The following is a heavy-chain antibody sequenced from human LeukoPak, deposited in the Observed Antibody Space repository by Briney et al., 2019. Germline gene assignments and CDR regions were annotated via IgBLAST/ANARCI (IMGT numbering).Heavy chain of an antibody. CDR2: INWNGGST. Sequence: AGGSLRLSCAASGFTFDDYGMSWVRQAPGKGLEWVSGINWNGGSTGYADSVKGRFTISRDSAKNSLYLQMNSLRAEDTALYYCAREGARGNYYYYMDVWGKGTTVTVSS. J-gene: IGHJ6*03. CDR1: GFTFDDYG. V-gene: IGHV3-20*04. D-gene: IGHD6-13*01. CDR3: AREGARGNYYYYMDV.